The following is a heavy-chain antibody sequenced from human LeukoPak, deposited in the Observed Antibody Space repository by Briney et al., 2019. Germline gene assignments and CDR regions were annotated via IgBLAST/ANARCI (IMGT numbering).Heavy chain of an antibody. D-gene: IGHD6-19*01. Sequence: GGSLRLSCAASGFTFSSYWMHWVRQAPGKGLVWVSRINSDGSSTSYADSVKGRFTISRDNAKNTLYLQMNGLRAEGTAVYYCARETVAGPHFDYWGQGTLVTVSS. CDR1: GFTFSSYW. CDR2: INSDGSST. V-gene: IGHV3-74*01. J-gene: IGHJ4*02. CDR3: ARETVAGPHFDY.